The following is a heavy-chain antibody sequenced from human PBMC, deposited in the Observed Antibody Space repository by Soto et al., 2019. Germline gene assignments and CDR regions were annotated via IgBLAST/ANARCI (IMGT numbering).Heavy chain of an antibody. V-gene: IGHV4-34*01. CDR2: INHSGST. J-gene: IGHJ5*02. Sequence: SETLSLTCAVYGGSFSGYYWSWIRQPPGKGLEWIGEINHSGSTNYNPSFKSRVTISVDTSKNQFSLKLSSVTAADTAVYYCARGSPNSSSFRGWFDPWGQGTLVTVSS. D-gene: IGHD6-6*01. CDR3: ARGSPNSSSFRGWFDP. CDR1: GGSFSGYY.